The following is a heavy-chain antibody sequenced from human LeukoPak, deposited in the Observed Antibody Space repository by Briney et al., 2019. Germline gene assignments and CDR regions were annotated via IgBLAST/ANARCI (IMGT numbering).Heavy chain of an antibody. J-gene: IGHJ4*02. Sequence: GGSLRLSCAASGFSFDTYVMSWVRQAPGRGLEWVSSISGGGHHTYYADSVKGRLTIFRDNSKSSLFLHMSSLTVEDSAVYYCAKGISADGYNFERGADYWGQGTLVIVSS. V-gene: IGHV3-23*01. CDR2: ISGGGHHT. D-gene: IGHD5-24*01. CDR1: GFSFDTYV. CDR3: AKGISADGYNFERGADY.